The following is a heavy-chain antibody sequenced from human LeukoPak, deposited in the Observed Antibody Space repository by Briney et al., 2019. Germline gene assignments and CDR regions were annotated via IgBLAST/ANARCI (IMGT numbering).Heavy chain of an antibody. Sequence: GGSLRLSCAASGFTFSSYSMNWVRQAPGRGLEWVSCICSSRSSIYYADSVKGRFPISTDNARISLYLQMNSLRAEDTAVYYCARDRSIDSSGYCDVVRPFDFWGQGTLVTVSS. CDR3: ARDRSIDSSGYCDVVRPFDF. CDR2: ICSSRSSI. V-gene: IGHV3-21*01. D-gene: IGHD3-22*01. CDR1: GFTFSSYS. J-gene: IGHJ4*02.